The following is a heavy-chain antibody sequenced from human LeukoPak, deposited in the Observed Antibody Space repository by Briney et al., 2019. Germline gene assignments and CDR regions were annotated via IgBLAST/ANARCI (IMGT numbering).Heavy chain of an antibody. CDR3: AGMQWENWFDP. CDR2: IGGSGATT. D-gene: IGHD1-26*01. Sequence: GGSLRLSCAASGFSFSAYGMNWVRQAPGKGLEWVSAIGGSGATTYADSVRGRFTISRDNSKNTLYLQMNSLRAEDTAVYYCAGMQWENWFDPWGQGTLVTVSS. CDR1: GFSFSAYG. V-gene: IGHV3-23*01. J-gene: IGHJ5*02.